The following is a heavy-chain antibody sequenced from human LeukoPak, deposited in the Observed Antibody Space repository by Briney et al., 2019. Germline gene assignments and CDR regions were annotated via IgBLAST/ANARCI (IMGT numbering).Heavy chain of an antibody. CDR2: IYSGGTT. V-gene: IGHV3-66*01. CDR3: AGDRRDGYCLGH. D-gene: IGHD5-24*01. Sequence: LSGGSLRLSCTGSGFTVSSSYMSWVRQTSGKGLEWVSGIYSGGTTYYADSVKGRVTISRDSSKNTLYLQMNSLRAEDTAVYYCAGDRRDGYCLGHWGQGTLVTVSS. CDR1: GFTVSSSY. J-gene: IGHJ4*02.